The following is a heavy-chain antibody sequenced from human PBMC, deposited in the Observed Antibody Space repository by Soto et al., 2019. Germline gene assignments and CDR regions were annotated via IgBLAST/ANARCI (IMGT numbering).Heavy chain of an antibody. Sequence: GGSLRLSCAASGFTFSSYGMHWVRQAPGKGLEWVAVISYDGSNKYYADSVKGRFTISRDNSKNTLYLQMNSLRAEDTAVYYCAKDARYSSRSAHDYWGQGTLVTVSS. J-gene: IGHJ4*02. CDR2: ISYDGSNK. D-gene: IGHD6-13*01. CDR1: GFTFSSYG. CDR3: AKDARYSSRSAHDY. V-gene: IGHV3-30*18.